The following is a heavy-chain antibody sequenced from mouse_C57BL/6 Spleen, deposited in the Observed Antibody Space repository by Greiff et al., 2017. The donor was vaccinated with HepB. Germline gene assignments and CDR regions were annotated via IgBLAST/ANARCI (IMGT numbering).Heavy chain of an antibody. D-gene: IGHD1-1*01. CDR1: GYTFTDYN. J-gene: IGHJ3*01. CDR3: ARGGYYGSSWEAWFAY. Sequence: VQLQQSGPELVKPGASVKIPCKASGYTFTDYNMDWVKQSHGKSLEWIGDINPNNGGTIYNQKFKGKATLTVDKSSSTAYMGLRSLTSEDTAVYYCARGGYYGSSWEAWFAYWGQGTLVTVSA. V-gene: IGHV1-18*01. CDR2: INPNNGGT.